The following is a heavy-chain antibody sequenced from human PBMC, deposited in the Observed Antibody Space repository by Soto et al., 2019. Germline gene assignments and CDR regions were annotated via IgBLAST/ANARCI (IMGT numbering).Heavy chain of an antibody. J-gene: IGHJ6*03. CDR3: ARDTWALRGWGHYYYYYYMDV. CDR1: GFTFSSYG. V-gene: IGHV3-33*01. CDR2: IWYDGSNK. Sequence: GGSLRLSCAASGFTFSSYGMHWVRQAPGKGLEWVAVIWYDGSNKYYADSVKGRFTISRDNSKNTLYLQMNSLRAEDTAVYYCARDTWALRGWGHYYYYYYMDVWGKGTTVTVSS. D-gene: IGHD3-16*01.